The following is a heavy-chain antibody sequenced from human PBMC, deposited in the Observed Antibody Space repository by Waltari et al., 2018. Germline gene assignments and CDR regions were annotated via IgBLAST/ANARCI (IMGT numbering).Heavy chain of an antibody. CDR3: ARAYDFWSGDAFDI. D-gene: IGHD3-3*01. CDR1: GGSFSGYY. Sequence: QVQLQQWGAGLLKPSETLSLTCAVYGGSFSGYYWSWIRQPPGKGLEWIGEINHSGSTNYNPSLKSRVTISVDTSKNQFSLKLSAVTAADTAVYYCARAYDFWSGDAFDIWGKGTMVTVSS. V-gene: IGHV4-34*01. J-gene: IGHJ3*02. CDR2: INHSGST.